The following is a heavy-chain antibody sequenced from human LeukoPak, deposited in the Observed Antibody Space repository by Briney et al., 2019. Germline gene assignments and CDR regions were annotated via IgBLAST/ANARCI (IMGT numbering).Heavy chain of an antibody. Sequence: GESLKISCKGSGYSFSNYYIDWVRQMPGKGLEWMGVMYPGGSDIRYSPSFHGQVTISADKSIDTAYLQLSSLKTSDSAMYYCASRTGSYYPFDSWGQGTLVTVSS. CDR1: GYSFSNYY. D-gene: IGHD1-26*01. J-gene: IGHJ4*02. V-gene: IGHV5-51*01. CDR3: ASRTGSYYPFDS. CDR2: MYPGGSDI.